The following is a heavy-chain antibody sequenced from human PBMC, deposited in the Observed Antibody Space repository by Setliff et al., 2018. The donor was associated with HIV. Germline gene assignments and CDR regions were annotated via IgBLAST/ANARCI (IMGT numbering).Heavy chain of an antibody. CDR1: GESSNNDA. J-gene: IGHJ4*02. V-gene: IGHV4-34*01. CDR2: GSPIGET. CDR3: ARVIRGVYFYDGTGYYYFDD. D-gene: IGHD3-10*01. Sequence: PSETLSLTCAVFGESSNNDAWTWIRQHPGKGLEWIGEGSPIGETTYSQSLKDRVTISIDTSKHHFSLKMNSVTVADTAVYYCARVIRGVYFYDGTGYYYFDDWGQGALVTVSS.